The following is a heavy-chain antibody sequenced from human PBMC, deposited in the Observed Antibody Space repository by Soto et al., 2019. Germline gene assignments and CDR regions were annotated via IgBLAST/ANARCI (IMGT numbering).Heavy chain of an antibody. CDR2: IIPIFGTA. Sequence: ASVKVSCKASGGTFRSHAISWVRQAPGQGLEWVGGIIPIFGTANYAQKFQGRVTITADESTSTAYMELSSLRSEDTAMYYCAGSHLGYSYGYLYYWGQGTLVTVSS. CDR3: AGSHLGYSYGYLYY. D-gene: IGHD5-18*01. J-gene: IGHJ4*02. CDR1: GGTFRSHA. V-gene: IGHV1-69*13.